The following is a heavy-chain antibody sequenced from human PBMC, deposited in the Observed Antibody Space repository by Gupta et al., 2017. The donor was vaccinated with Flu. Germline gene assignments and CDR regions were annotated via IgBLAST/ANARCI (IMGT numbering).Heavy chain of an antibody. D-gene: IGHD1-26*01. CDR2: MNPNSGNT. Sequence: QVQLVQSGAEVKKPGASVKVSCKASGYTFTSYDINWVRQATGQGLEWMGWMNPNSGNTGYAQKFQGRVTMTRNTSISTAYMELSSLRSEDTAVYYCARGVSDTRVGYSGSHGGGYWGQGTLVTVSS. CDR1: GYTFTSYD. CDR3: ARGVSDTRVGYSGSHGGGY. J-gene: IGHJ4*02. V-gene: IGHV1-8*01.